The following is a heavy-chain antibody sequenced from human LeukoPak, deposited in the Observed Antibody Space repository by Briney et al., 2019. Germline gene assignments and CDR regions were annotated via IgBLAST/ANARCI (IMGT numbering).Heavy chain of an antibody. V-gene: IGHV3-7*01. CDR2: IKPDGSDK. J-gene: IGHJ4*02. CDR1: GFSFSTYW. CDR3: ARASAVAGTRDY. D-gene: IGHD6-19*01. Sequence: PGGSLRLSCAASGFSFSTYWMSWVRQAPGKGLEWVANIKPDGSDKYYVDSVKGRFTISRDNAKSSLYLQMNSLRAEDSALYYCARASAVAGTRDYWGQGTLVTVSS.